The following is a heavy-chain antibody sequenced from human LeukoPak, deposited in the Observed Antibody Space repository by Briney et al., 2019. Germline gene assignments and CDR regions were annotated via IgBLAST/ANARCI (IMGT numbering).Heavy chain of an antibody. CDR2: INLDGSET. CDR3: ARGYSDWLR. CDR1: GFTFSNYW. D-gene: IGHD4-11*01. Sequence: PGGSLTLSCAPSGFTFSNYWMTGVRQGPGEEREWLANINLDGSETHFVDSVKGRFTISRDNAKNSLSLQMSGLRVEDTAVYYCARGYSDWLRWGQGTQVTVSS. J-gene: IGHJ4*02. V-gene: IGHV3-7*01.